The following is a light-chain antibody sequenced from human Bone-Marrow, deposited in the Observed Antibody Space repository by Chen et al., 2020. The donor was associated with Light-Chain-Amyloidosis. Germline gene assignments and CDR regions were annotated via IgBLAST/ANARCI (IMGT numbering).Light chain of an antibody. CDR1: NIGTTS. Sequence: SYVLTQPSSVSVAPGQTATIARGGNNIGTTSVHWYQQTPGQAPLLVVYDDSDLPSGIPWRLSGSNSGNTATLTISRVEAGYEADYYCQVWDRSSDRPVFGGGTKLTVL. CDR2: DDS. V-gene: IGLV3-21*02. CDR3: QVWDRSSDRPV. J-gene: IGLJ3*02.